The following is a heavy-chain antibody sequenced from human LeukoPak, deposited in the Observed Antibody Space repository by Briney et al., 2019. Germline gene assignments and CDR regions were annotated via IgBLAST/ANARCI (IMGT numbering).Heavy chain of an antibody. CDR1: GFTFDDYA. CDR2: ISWNSGSI. J-gene: IGHJ4*02. CDR3: AKGGAVADFFDY. D-gene: IGHD6-19*01. Sequence: PGRPLRLSCAASGFTFDDYAMHWVRQAPGKGLEWVSGISWNSGSIGYADSVKGRFTISRDNAKNSLYLQMNSLRAEDMALYYCAKGGAVADFFDYWGQGTLVTVSS. V-gene: IGHV3-9*03.